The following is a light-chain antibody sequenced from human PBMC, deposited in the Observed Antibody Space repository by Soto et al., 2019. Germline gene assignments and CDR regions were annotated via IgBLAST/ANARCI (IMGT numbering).Light chain of an antibody. J-gene: IGLJ3*02. CDR3: VLYMRRDSNWV. V-gene: IGLV8-61*01. CDR1: SGSVSTTYY. CDR2: GTN. Sequence: QTVVTQEPSFSVSPGRTVTLTCGLSSGSVSTTYYPSWYQQTPGQAPRTLIYGTNTRSSGVPDRFSGSILGNKAALTITGAQADDESVYYCVLYMRRDSNWVFGGGTKVTVL.